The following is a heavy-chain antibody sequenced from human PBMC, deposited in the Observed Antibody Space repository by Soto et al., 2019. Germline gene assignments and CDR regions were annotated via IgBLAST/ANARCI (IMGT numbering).Heavy chain of an antibody. CDR1: GFTFSSYA. Sequence: EVQLLESGGGLVQHRGSLRLSCAASGFTFSSYAMSWVRQAPGKGLEWVSAISGSGGSTYYADSVKGRFTIYRDNSKNTMYLQMNSLRAEDMAVYYCAEDVEANYDSLFPRHHWGQGPLVTVSS. V-gene: IGHV3-23*01. CDR3: AEDVEANYDSLFPRHH. D-gene: IGHD3-9*01. CDR2: ISGSGGST. J-gene: IGHJ4*02.